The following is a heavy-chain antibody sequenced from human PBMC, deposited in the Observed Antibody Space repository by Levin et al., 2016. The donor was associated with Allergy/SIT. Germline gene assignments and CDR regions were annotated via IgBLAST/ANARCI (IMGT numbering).Heavy chain of an antibody. D-gene: IGHD2-2*02. Sequence: GGSLRLSCVDSGFTPGFTFSDFLLTWVRQAPGKGLEWVSTISGTGSRTYYGESVKGRFTISRDNSENKLYLQMTSLRVEDTAVYYCAKDQYCSSTSCYNDYWGQGILVTVSS. CDR3: AKDQYCSSTSCYNDY. CDR1: GFTPGFTFSDFL. CDR2: ISGTGSRT. V-gene: IGHV3-23*01. J-gene: IGHJ4*02.